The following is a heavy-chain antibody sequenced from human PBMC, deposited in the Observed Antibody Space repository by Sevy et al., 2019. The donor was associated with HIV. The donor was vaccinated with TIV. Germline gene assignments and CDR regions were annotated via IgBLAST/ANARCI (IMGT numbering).Heavy chain of an antibody. Sequence: GGSLRLSCAASGFTVSSNYMSWVRQAPGKGLGGVSVIYSGGSTYYADSVKGRFTISRDNSKNTLYLQMNSLRAEDTAVYYCARERGTGPFDYWGQGTLVTVSS. CDR2: IYSGGST. J-gene: IGHJ4*02. V-gene: IGHV3-53*01. CDR1: GFTVSSNY. CDR3: ARERGTGPFDY.